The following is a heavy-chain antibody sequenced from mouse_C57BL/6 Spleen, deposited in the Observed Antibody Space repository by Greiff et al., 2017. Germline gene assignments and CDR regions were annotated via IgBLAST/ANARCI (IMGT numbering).Heavy chain of an antibody. CDR1: GYNFTSYW. CDR2: IDPSDSYT. J-gene: IGHJ2*01. V-gene: IGHV1-69*01. D-gene: IGHD3-2*02. CDR3: SRGRLYFDV. Sequence: QVQLQQPGAELVMPGASVKLSCKASGYNFTSYWMHWVKQRTGQGLEWIGEIDPSDSYTTYNQKFKGKSTLTVDKSSSTAYMQLSILTSEDSAVYCGSRGRLYFDVWGKGTTLTVSS.